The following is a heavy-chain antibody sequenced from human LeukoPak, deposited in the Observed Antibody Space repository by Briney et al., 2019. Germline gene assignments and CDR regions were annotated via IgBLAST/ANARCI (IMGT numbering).Heavy chain of an antibody. J-gene: IGHJ3*02. Sequence: QSGGSLRLSCAASGFTFRSNWMHWVRQAPGKGLVWVSRIRPDGSGSNYADSVKGRFTISRDNAKNTVYLQMNGLRAEDTAIYYCTRGRSGANPNGLDIWGQGTMVTVSS. V-gene: IGHV3-74*01. CDR1: GFTFRSNW. CDR2: IRPDGSGS. D-gene: IGHD2-8*01. CDR3: TRGRSGANPNGLDI.